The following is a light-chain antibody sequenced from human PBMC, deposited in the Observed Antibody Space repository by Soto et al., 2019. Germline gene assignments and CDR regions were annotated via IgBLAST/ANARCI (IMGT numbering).Light chain of an antibody. V-gene: IGKV1-27*01. CDR3: QQYGSSPPWT. J-gene: IGKJ1*01. CDR2: TAS. Sequence: DIQMTQSPTSLSASVGDRVTITCRASQGIGYNLAWYQQKPGKVPKVLIYTASTLHSGVPSRFSGSGSGTEFTLTISRLEPEDFAVYYCQQYGSSPPWTFGQGTRVEIK. CDR1: QGIGYN.